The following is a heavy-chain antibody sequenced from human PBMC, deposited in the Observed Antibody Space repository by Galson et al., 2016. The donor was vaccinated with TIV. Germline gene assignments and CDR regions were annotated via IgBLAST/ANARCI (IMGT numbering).Heavy chain of an antibody. V-gene: IGHV3-33*01. CDR1: GFTFSRYG. CDR3: ARMFGLDDGYDA. D-gene: IGHD5-12*01. CDR2: IWYEGNNR. J-gene: IGHJ5*02. Sequence: SLRLSCATSGFTFSRYGMHWVRQAPGKGLEWVAVIWYEGNNRDYADSVKGRFTISRDNSTNTLYLHMNSLRVEDTAVYYCARMFGLDDGYDALGQGTLVTVSS.